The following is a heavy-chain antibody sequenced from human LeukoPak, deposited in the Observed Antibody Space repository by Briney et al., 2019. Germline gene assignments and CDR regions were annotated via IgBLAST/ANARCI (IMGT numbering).Heavy chain of an antibody. CDR2: ITTSGGST. D-gene: IGHD3-10*01. CDR1: GFTFSSYA. J-gene: IGHJ3*02. Sequence: GGSLRLSCAASGFTFSSYAMSWVRQAPGEGLEWVASITTSGGSTYYADSVKGRFTISRDNAKNTLYLQMHSMRAEDTAVYYCAKDHYVSGRYDAFDIWGQGTMVTVSS. CDR3: AKDHYVSGRYDAFDI. V-gene: IGHV3-23*01.